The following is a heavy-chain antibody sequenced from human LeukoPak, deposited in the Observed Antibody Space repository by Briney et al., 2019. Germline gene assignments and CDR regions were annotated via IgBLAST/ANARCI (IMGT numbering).Heavy chain of an antibody. D-gene: IGHD1-26*01. CDR1: GFTFSSYA. Sequence: GGSLRLSCAASGFTFSSYAMHWVRQAQGKGLEWVAVISYDGSNKYYADSVKGRFTISRDNSKNTLYLQMNSLRAEDTAVYYCARDGGSYDYWGQGTLVTVSS. CDR2: ISYDGSNK. CDR3: ARDGGSYDY. V-gene: IGHV3-30-3*01. J-gene: IGHJ4*02.